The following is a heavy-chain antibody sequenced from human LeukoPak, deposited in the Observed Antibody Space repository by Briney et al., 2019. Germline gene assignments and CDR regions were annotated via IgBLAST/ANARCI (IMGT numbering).Heavy chain of an antibody. Sequence: ASVKVSCKASGGTFSSYAISWVRQAPGQGLEWMGGIIPIFGTANYAQKFQGRVTITADESTSTAYMELSSLRSEDTAVYYCARTSGRYQLRWYYFDYWGQGTLVTVSS. CDR1: GGTFSSYA. CDR3: ARTSGRYQLRWYYFDY. CDR2: IIPIFGTA. J-gene: IGHJ4*02. D-gene: IGHD2-2*01. V-gene: IGHV1-69*01.